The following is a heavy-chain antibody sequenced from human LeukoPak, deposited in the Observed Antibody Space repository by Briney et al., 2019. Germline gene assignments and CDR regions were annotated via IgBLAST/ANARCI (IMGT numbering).Heavy chain of an antibody. CDR3: ARQYIGSGKYYYALDV. D-gene: IGHD3-10*01. CDR2: MYTSGST. Sequence: SETLSLTCTVSGDSISNYYWVWIRQPAGEGLEWIGRMYTSGSTNFNPSLKSRLIMSLDTSKYLFSLQLSSVTAADTAVYYCARQYIGSGKYYYALDVWGQGTTVTVSS. V-gene: IGHV4-4*07. CDR1: GDSISNYY. J-gene: IGHJ6*02.